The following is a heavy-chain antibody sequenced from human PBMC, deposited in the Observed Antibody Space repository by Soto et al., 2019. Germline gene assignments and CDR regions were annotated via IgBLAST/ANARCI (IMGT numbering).Heavy chain of an antibody. CDR3: ALGWEWLVPNYYYGMDV. D-gene: IGHD6-19*01. CDR1: GYTFTSYG. CDR2: ISAYNGNT. Sequence: ASVKVSCKASGYTFTSYGISWVRQAPGQGLEWMGWISAYNGNTNYAQKLQGRVTMTTDTSTSTAYMELRSLRSDDTAVYYCALGWEWLVPNYYYGMDVWGQGTTVTVSS. J-gene: IGHJ6*02. V-gene: IGHV1-18*04.